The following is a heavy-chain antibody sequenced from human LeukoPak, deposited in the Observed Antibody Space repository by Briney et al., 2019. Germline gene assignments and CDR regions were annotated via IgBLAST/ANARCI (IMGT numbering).Heavy chain of an antibody. J-gene: IGHJ4*02. V-gene: IGHV3-23*01. Sequence: PGGSLRLSCAASGFTFSSYAMSWVRQTPGKGLEWVSAISGSGGSTYYADSVKGRFTISRDNSKNTLYLQMNSLRAEDTAVYYCAKAFYDILTGYYWGQGTLVTVSS. D-gene: IGHD3-9*01. CDR1: GFTFSSYA. CDR2: ISGSGGST. CDR3: AKAFYDILTGYY.